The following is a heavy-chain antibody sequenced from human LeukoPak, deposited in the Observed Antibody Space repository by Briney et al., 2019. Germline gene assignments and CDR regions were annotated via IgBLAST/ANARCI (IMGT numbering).Heavy chain of an antibody. D-gene: IGHD3-3*01. V-gene: IGHV1-2*02. J-gene: IGHJ3*02. CDR2: INPNSGDT. CDR1: GYTFTGYY. Sequence: GASVKVSCKASGYTFTGYYMHWVRQAPGQGLEWMGWINPNSGDTNYAQKFQGRVTMTRDTSISTAYMELSRLGSDDTAVYYCARDLQYYDFWSGYSQYDAFDIWGQGSMVTVSS. CDR3: ARDLQYYDFWSGYSQYDAFDI.